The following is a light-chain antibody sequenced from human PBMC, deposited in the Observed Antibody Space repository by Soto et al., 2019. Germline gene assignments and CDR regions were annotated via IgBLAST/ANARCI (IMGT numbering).Light chain of an antibody. CDR3: QQCCGSPLFS. CDR2: TTS. J-gene: IGKJ3*01. CDR1: QRVTSIC. Sequence: EIVLTQSPCTLSLSPCEIATLTCTASQRVTSICLDCYQRTHGQAPRLLIHTTSIRDTDIPDRFSGSGYGTDFTLTIRRLEPEDFEVYSCQQCCGSPLFSFGPGNRVDI. V-gene: IGKV3-20*01.